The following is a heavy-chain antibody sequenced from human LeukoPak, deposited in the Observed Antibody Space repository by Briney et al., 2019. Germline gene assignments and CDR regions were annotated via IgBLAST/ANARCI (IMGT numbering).Heavy chain of an antibody. CDR3: ARGAGDIVVVVAAKAGRGFDY. V-gene: IGHV4-34*01. J-gene: IGHJ4*02. CDR2: INHSGST. Sequence: SETLSLTCAVYGGSFSGYYWSWIRQPPGKGLEWIGEINHSGSTNYSPSLKSRVTISVDTSKNQFSLKLSSVTAADTAVYYCARGAGDIVVVVAAKAGRGFDYWGQGTLVTVSS. CDR1: GGSFSGYY. D-gene: IGHD2-15*01.